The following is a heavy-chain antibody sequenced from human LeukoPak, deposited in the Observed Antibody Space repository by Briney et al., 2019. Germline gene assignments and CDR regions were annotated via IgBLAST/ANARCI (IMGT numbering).Heavy chain of an antibody. CDR3: ARDSGYGRY. V-gene: IGHV3-9*01. CDR2: ISWNSGSI. J-gene: IGHJ4*02. Sequence: PGGSLRLSCAASGFTFDDYAMHWVRQAPGKGLEWVSGISWNSGSIGYADSVKGRFTISRDNAKNSLYLQMNSLRAEDTAVYYCARDSGYGRYWGQGTLVTVSS. D-gene: IGHD5-12*01. CDR1: GFTFDDYA.